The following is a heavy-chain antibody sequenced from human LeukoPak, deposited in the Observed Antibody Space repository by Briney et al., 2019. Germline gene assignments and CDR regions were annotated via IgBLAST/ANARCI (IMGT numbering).Heavy chain of an antibody. Sequence: GGSLRLSCAASGFTFSSYAMSWVRQAPGKGLEWVSGISWNSGSIGYADSVKSRFTISRDNAKNSLYLQMNSLRAEDTALYYCAKDTNRFWSGSYGYWGQGTLVTVSS. CDR3: AKDTNRFWSGSYGY. J-gene: IGHJ4*02. CDR1: GFTFSSYA. D-gene: IGHD1-26*01. V-gene: IGHV3-9*01. CDR2: ISWNSGSI.